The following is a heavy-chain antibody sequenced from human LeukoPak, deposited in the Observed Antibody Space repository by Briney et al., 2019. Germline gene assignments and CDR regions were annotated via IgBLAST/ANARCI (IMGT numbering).Heavy chain of an antibody. CDR3: ARGRGSSWPDN. CDR2: ISDSGST. Sequence: SETLSVTCTVSGGSISSYYWTWIRQPPEKGLEWIGYISDSGSTNNNPSLKSRLTMSVDTSKNQVSLSLSSVTSADTAIYYCARGRGSSWPDNWGQGTLVTVSS. D-gene: IGHD2-2*01. V-gene: IGHV4-59*12. J-gene: IGHJ4*02. CDR1: GGSISSYY.